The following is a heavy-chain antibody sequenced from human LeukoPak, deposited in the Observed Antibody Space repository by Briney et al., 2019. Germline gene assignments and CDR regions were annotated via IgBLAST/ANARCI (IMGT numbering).Heavy chain of an antibody. CDR1: GYTLTELS. V-gene: IGHV1-24*01. J-gene: IGHJ3*02. CDR2: FDPEDGET. D-gene: IGHD1-26*01. Sequence: ASVKVSRKVSGYTLTELSMHWVRQAPGKGLEWMGGFDPEDGETIYAQKFQGRVTMTEDTSTDTAYMELSSLRSEDTSVYYCATASGSYDDAFDIWGQGTMVTVSS. CDR3: ATASGSYDDAFDI.